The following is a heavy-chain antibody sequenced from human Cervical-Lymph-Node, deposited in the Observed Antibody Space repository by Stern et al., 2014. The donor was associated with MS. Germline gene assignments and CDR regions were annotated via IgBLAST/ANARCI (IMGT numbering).Heavy chain of an antibody. CDR1: GGAVSDYY. CDR3: ARDPSTTASDWFFDL. J-gene: IGHJ2*01. CDR2: FSDTGTP. Sequence: QVQLQESGPGLVKPSETLSLTCTVSGGAVSDYYWTWIRQRPGKGLEWIGYFSDTGTPNYNPSLHSRVTITLDTSQNQVSLRLRSVTAADTAVYYCARDPSTTASDWFFDLWGRGSLVTVSS. D-gene: IGHD2-21*02. V-gene: IGHV4-59*02.